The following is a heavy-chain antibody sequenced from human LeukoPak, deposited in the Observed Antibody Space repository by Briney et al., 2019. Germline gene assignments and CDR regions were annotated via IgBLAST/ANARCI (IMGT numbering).Heavy chain of an antibody. CDR2: IYYSGGT. Sequence: PSETLSLTCTVSGGSIGSGSYYWGWIRQPPGKGLEWIGSIYYSGGTYYNPSLKSRVTISVDTSKNQFSLKLSSVTAADTAVYYCVRHRITMVVVVPFVDWFDPWGQGTLVTVSS. CDR3: VRHRITMVVVVPFVDWFDP. D-gene: IGHD3-22*01. CDR1: GGSIGSGSYY. V-gene: IGHV4-39*01. J-gene: IGHJ5*02.